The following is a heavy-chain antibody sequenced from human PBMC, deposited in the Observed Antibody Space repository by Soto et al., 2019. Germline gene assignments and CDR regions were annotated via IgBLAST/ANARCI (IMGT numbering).Heavy chain of an antibody. CDR2: ISDYSGNT. CDR1: GYTFTDYG. V-gene: IGHV1-18*01. Sequence: ASVKVSCKTSGYTFTDYGIIWMRQARGQGLEWMGWISDYSGNTKYARQFQGRLILTTDRSTNEASMELRSLTSDDTGVYFCARDLLSGSGTHYQHWGQGTQVTVS. J-gene: IGHJ4*02. CDR3: ARDLLSGSGTHYQH. D-gene: IGHD3-10*01.